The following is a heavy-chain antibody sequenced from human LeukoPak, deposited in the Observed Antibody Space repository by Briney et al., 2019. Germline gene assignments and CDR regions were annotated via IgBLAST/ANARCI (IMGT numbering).Heavy chain of an antibody. CDR3: ARREGRLGNWFDP. CDR1: GGSISSYH. J-gene: IGHJ5*02. D-gene: IGHD6-19*01. CDR2: MYNSGST. Sequence: PSETLSLTCTVSGGSISSYHWSWFRQAPGKELEWIGYMYNSGSTNFNPSLKSRVTISVDTSKNQFSLKLSSVTAADTAVYYCARREGRLGNWFDPWGQGTLVTVSS. V-gene: IGHV4-59*12.